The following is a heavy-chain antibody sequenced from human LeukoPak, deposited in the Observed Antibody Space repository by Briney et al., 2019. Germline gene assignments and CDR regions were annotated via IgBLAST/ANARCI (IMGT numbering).Heavy chain of an antibody. V-gene: IGHV3-21*01. J-gene: IGHJ4*02. CDR3: ARDRGVAARLFDY. CDR2: ISSSSSYI. CDR1: GFTFSRYG. D-gene: IGHD6-6*01. Sequence: GGSLRLSCAASGFTFSRYGMHWVRQAPGKGLEWVSSISSSSSYIYYADSVKGRFTISGDNAKNSLYLQMNSLRAEDTAVYYCARDRGVAARLFDYWGQGTLVTVSS.